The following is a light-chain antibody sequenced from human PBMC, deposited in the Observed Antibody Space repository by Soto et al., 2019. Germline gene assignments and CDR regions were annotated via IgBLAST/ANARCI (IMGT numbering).Light chain of an antibody. CDR1: SSDVGSYNL. V-gene: IGLV2-23*02. CDR2: EVS. CDR3: CSYAGPGWV. Sequence: QSALTQPASVSGSPGQSITISCTGTSSDVGSYNLVSWYQQHPGKAPKLMIYEVSKRPSGVSNRFSGSKSGNTASLTISGLQAEDEADYYCCSYAGPGWVFGGGTKLTVL. J-gene: IGLJ3*02.